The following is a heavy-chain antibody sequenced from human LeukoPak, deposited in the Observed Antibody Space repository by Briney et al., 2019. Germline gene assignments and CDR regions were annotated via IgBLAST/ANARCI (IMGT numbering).Heavy chain of an antibody. CDR3: AELGITMIGGV. Sequence: PGGCLRLSCAASGFTVSSNYMSWVRQAPGKGLEWVSVIYSGGSTYYADSVKGRFTISRDNAKNSLYLQMNSLRAEDTAVYYCAELGITMIGGVWGKGTTVTISS. D-gene: IGHD3-10*02. J-gene: IGHJ6*04. CDR2: IYSGGST. V-gene: IGHV3-66*01. CDR1: GFTVSSNY.